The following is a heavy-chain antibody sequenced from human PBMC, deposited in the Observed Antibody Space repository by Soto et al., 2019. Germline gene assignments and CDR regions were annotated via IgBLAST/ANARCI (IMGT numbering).Heavy chain of an antibody. V-gene: IGHV1-69*01. Sequence: QVQLVQSGAEVKKPGSSVKVSCKASGGTFSSYAISWVRQAPGQGHEWMGGIIPIFGTANYAQKFQGRVTITADESTSTAYMELSSLRSEDTAVYYCARGSDYYGSESRYYYGMDVWGQGTTVTVSS. CDR3: ARGSDYYGSESRYYYGMDV. J-gene: IGHJ6*02. D-gene: IGHD3-10*01. CDR1: GGTFSSYA. CDR2: IIPIFGTA.